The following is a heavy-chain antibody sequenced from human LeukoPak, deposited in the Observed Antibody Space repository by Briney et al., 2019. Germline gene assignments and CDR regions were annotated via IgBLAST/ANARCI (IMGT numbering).Heavy chain of an antibody. CDR3: ARGIVLLWFGELFGDAYYFDY. CDR1: GGSISSYY. Sequence: SETLSLTCTVSGGSISSYYWSWIRQPPGKGLEWIGEINHSGSTNYNPSLKSRVTISVDTSKNQFSLKLSSVTATDTAVYYCARGIVLLWFGELFGDAYYFDYWGQGTLVTVSS. V-gene: IGHV4-34*01. CDR2: INHSGST. D-gene: IGHD3-10*01. J-gene: IGHJ4*02.